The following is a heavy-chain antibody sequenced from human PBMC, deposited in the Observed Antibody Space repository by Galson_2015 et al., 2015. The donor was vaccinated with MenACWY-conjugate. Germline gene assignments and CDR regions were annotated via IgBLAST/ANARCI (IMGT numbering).Heavy chain of an antibody. CDR2: IIPGGSST. J-gene: IGHJ4*02. Sequence: SLRLSCGASGFIFNTYWMHWFRQAPGKGLVWVSRIIPGGSSTTYADSVKDRFTISRDNAKNTLYLQMNSLSPEDTAVFYCAKSRGASFYFDSWGQGTLVTVSS. V-gene: IGHV3-74*01. CDR3: AKSRGASFYFDS. CDR1: GFIFNTYW. D-gene: IGHD1-26*01.